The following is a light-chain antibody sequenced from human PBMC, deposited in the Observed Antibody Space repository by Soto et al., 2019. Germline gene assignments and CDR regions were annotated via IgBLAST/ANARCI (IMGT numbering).Light chain of an antibody. CDR3: MQDRQRPPWT. J-gene: IGKJ1*01. CDR2: LGF. CDR1: QSLLHSNGYNQ. V-gene: IGKV2-28*01. Sequence: IGMTQSPLSLPVTPGEPASISCRSSQSLLHSNGYNQLNWFAQKPGHGPKLLIKLGFERGFGVRGRVSGGGSGRDFKLKISRVGAGDVGIYYCMQDRQRPPWTVGQGTKVDI.